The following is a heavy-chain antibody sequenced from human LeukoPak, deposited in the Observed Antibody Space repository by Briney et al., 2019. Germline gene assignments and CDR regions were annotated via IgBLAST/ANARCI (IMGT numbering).Heavy chain of an antibody. V-gene: IGHV3-30*03. D-gene: IGHD5/OR15-5a*01. CDR2: ISYDGSNK. J-gene: IGHJ4*02. CDR3: ARTESTSVDY. CDR1: GFTFSSYG. Sequence: PGGSLRLSCAASGFTFSSYGMHWVRQAPGKGLEWVAVISYDGSNKYYADSVKGRFTISRDNSKNTLYLRMNSLRAEDTAVYYCARTESTSVDYWGQGTLVTVSS.